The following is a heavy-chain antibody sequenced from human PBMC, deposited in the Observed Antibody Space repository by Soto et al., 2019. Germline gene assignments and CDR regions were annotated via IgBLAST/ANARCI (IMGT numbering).Heavy chain of an antibody. J-gene: IGHJ6*02. CDR2: IKQDGSEK. CDR3: ARENLGSFLTGHYNVLAYYYGMDV. CDR1: GFTFSSYW. V-gene: IGHV3-7*01. Sequence: GGSLRLSCAASGFTFSSYWMSWVRQAPGKGLEWVANIKQDGSEKYYVDSVKGRFTISRDNAKNSLYLQMNSLRAEDTAVYYCARENLGSFLTGHYNVLAYYYGMDVWGQGTTVTVSS. D-gene: IGHD3-9*01.